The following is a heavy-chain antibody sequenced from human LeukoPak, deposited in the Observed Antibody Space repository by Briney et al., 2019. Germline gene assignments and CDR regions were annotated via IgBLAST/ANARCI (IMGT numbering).Heavy chain of an antibody. CDR2: MYYSGST. V-gene: IGHV4-59*12. D-gene: IGHD2-8*01. J-gene: IGHJ5*02. Sequence: PSETLSLTCTVSGGSISSYYWGWIGQPPGKGLEWIGHMYYSGSTNYNPSLKSRITISVDTSKNQFSLKLSSVTAADTAVYYCVKDRLEHCTNGLCYRNWFDPWGQGTLVTVSS. CDR3: VKDRLEHCTNGLCYRNWFDP. CDR1: GGSISSYY.